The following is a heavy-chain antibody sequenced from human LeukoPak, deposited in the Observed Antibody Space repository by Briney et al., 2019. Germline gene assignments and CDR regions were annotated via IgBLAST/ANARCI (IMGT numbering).Heavy chain of an antibody. CDR3: TSRGDFWSGYWAMNV. V-gene: IGHV3-21*01. CDR1: GFTFTTYS. Sequence: GGSLRLSCVASGFTFTTYSLIWVRQAPGKALEWVSSISSTSSYIYYADSVKGRFTLSRDNAKNSIYLQMDSLRAEDTAVYYCTSRGDFWSGYWAMNVWGQGTTVIVSS. CDR2: ISSTSSYI. D-gene: IGHD3-3*01. J-gene: IGHJ6*02.